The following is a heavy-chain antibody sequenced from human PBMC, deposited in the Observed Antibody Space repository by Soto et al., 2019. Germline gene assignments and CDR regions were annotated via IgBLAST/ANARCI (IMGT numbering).Heavy chain of an antibody. J-gene: IGHJ5*02. CDR3: ATNPSGGSWWNWFDP. CDR2: IYDSGST. D-gene: IGHD2-15*01. Sequence: QVQLQESGPGLVKPSETLSLTCTVSGGSVSSTSYYWFWIRQPPGMGLEWIGYIYDSGSTDYNPSLKSRVSISIDTSKNQFSLKLNSVTAADTAVYYCATNPSGGSWWNWFDPWGQGTLVTVSS. V-gene: IGHV4-61*01. CDR1: GGSVSSTSYY.